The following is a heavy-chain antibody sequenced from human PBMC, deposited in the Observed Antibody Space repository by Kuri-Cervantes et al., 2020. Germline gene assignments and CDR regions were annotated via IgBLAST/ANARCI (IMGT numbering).Heavy chain of an antibody. J-gene: IGHJ4*02. Sequence: LTCAASGFTFSSYGMHWVRQAPGKGLEWVAVISYDGSNKYYADSVKGRFTISRDNSKNTLYLQMNSLRAEDTAVYYCARDFGYQLLYRVVDYWGQGTLVTVSS. V-gene: IGHV3-30*03. CDR3: ARDFGYQLLYRVVDY. D-gene: IGHD2-2*02. CDR2: ISYDGSNK. CDR1: GFTFSSYG.